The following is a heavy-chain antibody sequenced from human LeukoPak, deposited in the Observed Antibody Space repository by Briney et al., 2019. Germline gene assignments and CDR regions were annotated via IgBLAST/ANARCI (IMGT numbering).Heavy chain of an antibody. D-gene: IGHD4-17*01. Sequence: GGSLRLSCAASGFTFSSYAMSWVRQAPGKGLEWVSAISGSGGSTYYADSVKGRFTISRDNSKNTLYLQMNSPRAEDTVVYYCANHYGDSRPVGAFDIWGQGTMVTVSS. CDR1: GFTFSSYA. V-gene: IGHV3-23*01. J-gene: IGHJ3*02. CDR2: ISGSGGST. CDR3: ANHYGDSRPVGAFDI.